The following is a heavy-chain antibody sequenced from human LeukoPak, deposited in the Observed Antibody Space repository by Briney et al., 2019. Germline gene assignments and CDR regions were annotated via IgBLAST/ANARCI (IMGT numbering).Heavy chain of an antibody. CDR3: AKGQGYSYGDSTDY. J-gene: IGHJ4*02. D-gene: IGHD5-18*01. CDR2: ISGSGDST. V-gene: IGHV3-23*01. Sequence: GGSLRLSCAASGFTFSRYVMSWVRQAPGKGLEWVSLISGSGDSTYYADSVKGRFTISRDNSKNTLYLQMNSLTVEDTAEYYCAKGQGYSYGDSTDYWGQGTLVTVSS. CDR1: GFTFSRYV.